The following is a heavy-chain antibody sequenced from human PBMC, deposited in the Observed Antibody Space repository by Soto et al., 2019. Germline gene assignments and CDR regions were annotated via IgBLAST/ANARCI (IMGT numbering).Heavy chain of an antibody. D-gene: IGHD2-21*02. CDR2: ISSSSSYT. CDR3: ARGPGLFNCGGDCRTLDY. J-gene: IGHJ4*02. Sequence: QVQLVESGGGLVKPGGSLRLSCAASGFTFSDYYITWIRQAPGKGLEWVSYISSSSSYTNYADSVKGRFTISRDNAKNSLYLQMNGLRAEDTAVYYCARGPGLFNCGGDCRTLDYWGQGTLVTVSS. V-gene: IGHV3-11*06. CDR1: GFTFSDYY.